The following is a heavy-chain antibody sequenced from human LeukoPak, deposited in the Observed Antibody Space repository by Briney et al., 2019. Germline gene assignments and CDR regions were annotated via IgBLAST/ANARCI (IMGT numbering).Heavy chain of an antibody. CDR2: LYSNSDT. V-gene: IGHV3-66*01. CDR1: GFTVSSNY. Sequence: GGSLRLSCAASGFTVSSNYMTWVRQAPGKGLEWVSALYSNSDTYYADSVKGRFTISRDNSKNTLYLQVNSLRAEDTAVYYCARRSGEGYFDCWGQGTLVTVSS. CDR3: ARRSGEGYFDC. D-gene: IGHD1-26*01. J-gene: IGHJ4*02.